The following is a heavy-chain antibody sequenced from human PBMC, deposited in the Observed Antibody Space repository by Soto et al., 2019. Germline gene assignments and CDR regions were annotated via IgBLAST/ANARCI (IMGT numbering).Heavy chain of an antibody. CDR2: VHSGGTTT. CDR1: GFTFDYYW. D-gene: IGHD3-16*01. Sequence: EVQLVESGGGLVQPGESLRLYCAASGFTFDYYWMHWVRQAPGKGLVWVSRVHSGGTTTTYADSVKGRFTISRDNARNTVSLQMSSLRAEDTAIYYCARGDRGGFDLWGHGTVVTVSS. CDR3: ARGDRGGFDL. V-gene: IGHV3-74*01. J-gene: IGHJ3*01.